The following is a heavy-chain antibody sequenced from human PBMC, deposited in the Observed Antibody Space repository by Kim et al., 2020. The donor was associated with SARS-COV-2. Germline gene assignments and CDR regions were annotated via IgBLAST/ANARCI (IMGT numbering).Heavy chain of an antibody. CDR3: ARGDGYNLDY. J-gene: IGHJ4*02. V-gene: IGHV4-31*03. Sequence: SETLSLTCTVSAGSISSGGFYWSWIRQHPGKGLEWIGYIYYSGSTYYNPSLKSRVTISVDTSKNQFSLKLSSVTAADTAVYYCARGDGYNLDYWGQGTLVTVSS. D-gene: IGHD5-12*01. CDR1: AGSISSGGFY. CDR2: IYYSGST.